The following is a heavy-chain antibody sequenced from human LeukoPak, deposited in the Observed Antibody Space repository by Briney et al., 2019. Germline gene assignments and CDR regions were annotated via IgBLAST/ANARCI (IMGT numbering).Heavy chain of an antibody. CDR2: INTNTGNP. J-gene: IGHJ4*02. D-gene: IGHD3-9*01. CDR3: ARTRRDYDILTGYYTTYGGVDY. CDR1: GYTFTSYA. V-gene: IGHV7-4-1*02. Sequence: ASVKVSCKASGYTFTSYAMNGVRQAPGQGLEWMGWINTNTGNPTYAQGFTGRFVFSLDTSVSTAYLQISSLKAEDTAVYYCARTRRDYDILTGYYTTYGGVDYWGQGTLVTVSS.